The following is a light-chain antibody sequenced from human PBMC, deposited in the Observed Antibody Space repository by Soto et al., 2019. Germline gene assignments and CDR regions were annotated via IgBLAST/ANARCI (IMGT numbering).Light chain of an antibody. V-gene: IGLV2-14*01. Sequence: QSALTQPASVSGSPGQSITISCTGTSSDVGGYKYVSWYQQHPDKAPKLIIFEVSNRPSGVPDRFSGSKSGTSASLAISGLRSEDEADYYCAAWDDSLSGPVFGTGTKLTVL. CDR3: AAWDDSLSGPV. CDR1: SSDVGGYKY. J-gene: IGLJ1*01. CDR2: EVS.